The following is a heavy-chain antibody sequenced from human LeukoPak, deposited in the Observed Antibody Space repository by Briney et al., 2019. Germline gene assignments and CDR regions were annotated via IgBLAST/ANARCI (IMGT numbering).Heavy chain of an antibody. V-gene: IGHV3-30*02. CDR1: GFMFNTHD. CDR3: AKPGGSGVDY. D-gene: IGHD1-26*01. CDR2: IRYDGTYT. Sequence: GGSLRLSCGASGFMFNTHDMHWVRQAPGKGLEWVAFIRYDGTYTYYADSVKGRFTISRDNSRNTLYLQMNSLRREDTAVYYCAKPGGSGVDYWGQGTRITVSS. J-gene: IGHJ4*02.